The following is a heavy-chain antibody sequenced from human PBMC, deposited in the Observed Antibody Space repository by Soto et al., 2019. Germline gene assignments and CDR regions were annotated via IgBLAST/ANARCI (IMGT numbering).Heavy chain of an antibody. CDR3: VRENYYYGMDV. CDR1: GFDASVNY. CDR2: INNAGTT. V-gene: IGHV3-66*01. Sequence: LRLSCAASGFDASVNYMTWVRQGPGKGLQWVSVINNAGTTFYADSVKGRFTLSRDNSKNTVYLQMNSLRVEDTAMYYCVRENYYYGMDVWGQGTAVTVSS. J-gene: IGHJ6*02.